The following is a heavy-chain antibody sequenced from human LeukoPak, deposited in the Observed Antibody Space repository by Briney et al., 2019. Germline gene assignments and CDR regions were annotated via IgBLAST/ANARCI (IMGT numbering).Heavy chain of an antibody. V-gene: IGHV3-74*01. J-gene: IGHJ4*02. CDR1: GNYW. CDR2: VNSDGSWT. Sequence: GGCLRLSCAASGNYWMHWVRHAPGKGLVWVSHVNSDGSWTSHADSVKGRFTISKDNAKNTVCLQMNNLRTEDTAVYYCVSFYETNWGRGTLVTVSS. D-gene: IGHD2-2*01. CDR3: VSFYETN.